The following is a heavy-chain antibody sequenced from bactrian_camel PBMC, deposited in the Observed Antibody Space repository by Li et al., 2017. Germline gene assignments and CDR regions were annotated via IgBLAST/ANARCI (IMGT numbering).Heavy chain of an antibody. J-gene: IGHJ4*01. CDR1: ESTYRSWC. D-gene: IGHD5*01. CDR3: AAEDLPTYGLK. CDR2: IYTGLGRT. V-gene: IGHV3S1*01. Sequence: HVQLVESGGGSVQAGGSLKLSCETSESTYRSWCMGWFRQAPGKGLEWISSIYTGLGRTYYSDSMKGRFTISKGNTSNILYLQMNSLNSEDAAVYYCAAEDLPTYGLKRGQGTQVTVS.